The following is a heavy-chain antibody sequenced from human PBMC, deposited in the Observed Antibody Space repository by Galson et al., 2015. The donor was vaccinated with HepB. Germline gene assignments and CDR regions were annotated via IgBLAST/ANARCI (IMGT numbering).Heavy chain of an antibody. V-gene: IGHV3-23*01. CDR1: GFTFSSYT. CDR2: IKGGGDT. CDR3: AKTDSIYIRRPFDL. J-gene: IGHJ3*01. D-gene: IGHD3-22*01. Sequence: SLRLSCAASGFTFSSYTMGWVRQAPGKGLEWVSGIKGGGDTYYADSVKGRFSISRDNSKNTLYLQMNSLRAEDTAVYHCAKTDSIYIRRPFDLWGQRAMVTVSS.